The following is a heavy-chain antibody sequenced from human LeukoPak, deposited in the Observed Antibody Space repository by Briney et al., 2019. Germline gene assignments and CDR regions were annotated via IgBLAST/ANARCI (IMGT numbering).Heavy chain of an antibody. CDR3: VKDIGSSWFLSWFDH. CDR1: GFTFDDYG. D-gene: IGHD6-13*01. J-gene: IGHJ5*02. CDR2: ISWNSGSI. V-gene: IGHV3-9*01. Sequence: GGSLRLSCAASGFTFDDYGMHWVRQVPVKGLEWVSGISWNSGSIGYADSVKGRFTISRDNAKNSLFLQMNSLRDEDTALYYCVKDIGSSWFLSWFDHWGQGTLVTVSS.